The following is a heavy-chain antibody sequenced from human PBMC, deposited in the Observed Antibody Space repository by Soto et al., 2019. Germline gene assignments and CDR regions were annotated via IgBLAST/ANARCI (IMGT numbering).Heavy chain of an antibody. V-gene: IGHV3-21*01. Sequence: GGSLRLSCAASGFTFNIYSMNWVRQAPGKGLEWVSSISSSSSYIYYADSVKGRFTISRDNAKNSLYLQINSLRAEDTAVYYCARSNGGFGELLFSYFDYWGQGTPVTVSS. D-gene: IGHD3-10*01. CDR1: GFTFNIYS. CDR3: ARSNGGFGELLFSYFDY. CDR2: ISSSSSYI. J-gene: IGHJ4*02.